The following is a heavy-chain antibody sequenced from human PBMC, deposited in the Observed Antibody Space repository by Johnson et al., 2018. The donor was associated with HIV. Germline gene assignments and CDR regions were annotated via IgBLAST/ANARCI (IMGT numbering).Heavy chain of an antibody. V-gene: IGHV3-NL1*01. CDR1: GFSFSSYA. J-gene: IGHJ3*02. CDR3: AKGLLIAAAHDAFDI. CDR2: IYSGGST. D-gene: IGHD6-13*01. Sequence: QVQLVEPGGGVVQPGRSLGLSCAASGFSFSSYAMHWVLQAPGKGLEWVSIIYSGGSTYYADSVKGRFTISRDNSKNTLYLQMNSLRAEDTAVYYCAKGLLIAAAHDAFDIWGQGTMVTVSS.